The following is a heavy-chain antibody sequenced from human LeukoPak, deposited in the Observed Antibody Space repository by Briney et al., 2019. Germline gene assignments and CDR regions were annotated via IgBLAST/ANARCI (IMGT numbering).Heavy chain of an antibody. CDR1: GGSISSSSYY. J-gene: IGHJ4*02. Sequence: SETLSLTCTVSGGSISSSSYYWSWIRQPAGKGLEWIGLIYTSGRTNYNPSLKSRVSISVDTSKNQFSLKLSSVTAADTAVYYCARVHYDILTGTFFDYWGQGTLVTVSS. V-gene: IGHV4-61*02. CDR3: ARVHYDILTGTFFDY. D-gene: IGHD3-9*01. CDR2: IYTSGRT.